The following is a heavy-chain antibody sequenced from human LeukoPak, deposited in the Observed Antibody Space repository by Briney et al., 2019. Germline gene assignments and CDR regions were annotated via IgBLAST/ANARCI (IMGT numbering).Heavy chain of an antibody. V-gene: IGHV3-7*01. D-gene: IGHD3-10*01. CDR1: GFTFSSYW. J-gene: IGHJ4*02. Sequence: PGGSLRLSCAASGFTFSSYWMSWVRQSPGKGLEWVANIKPDGSEKYYADSVKGRFTISRDNARNALFLEMNSLRAEDTAVYYCARERMYSGSGSTFPYYDYWGQGTLVIVSS. CDR2: IKPDGSEK. CDR3: ARERMYSGSGSTFPYYDY.